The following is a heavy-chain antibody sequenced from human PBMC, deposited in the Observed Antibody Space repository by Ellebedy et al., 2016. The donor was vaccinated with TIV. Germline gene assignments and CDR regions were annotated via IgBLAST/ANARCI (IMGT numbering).Heavy chain of an antibody. CDR1: GFTFSTYS. CDR2: ISGISSSM. V-gene: IGHV3-48*01. Sequence: GESLKIPCAASGFTFSTYSMNWIRQAPGKGLEWVSYISGISSSMYYADSVKGRFTIYRDNAKNSLYLQMNSLRAEDTAVYYCARGTGTTSFVLDDWGQGTLVTVSS. J-gene: IGHJ4*02. D-gene: IGHD1-1*01. CDR3: ARGTGTTSFVLDD.